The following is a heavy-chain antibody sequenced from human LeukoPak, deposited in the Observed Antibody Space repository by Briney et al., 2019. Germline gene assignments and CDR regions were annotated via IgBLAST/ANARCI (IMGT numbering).Heavy chain of an antibody. V-gene: IGHV4-59*01. CDR1: GGSISSYY. CDR3: ARDYDSSGYSVT. CDR2: IYYSGST. J-gene: IGHJ5*02. D-gene: IGHD3-22*01. Sequence: SETLSLTCSVSGGSISSYYWSWIRQPPGKGLEWIGYIYYSGSTNYNPSLKSRVTISVDASKNQFSLRLSSVTAADTAVYYCARDYDSSGYSVTWGQGTLVTVSS.